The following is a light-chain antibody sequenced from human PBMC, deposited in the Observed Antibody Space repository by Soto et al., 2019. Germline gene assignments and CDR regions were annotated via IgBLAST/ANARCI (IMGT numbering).Light chain of an antibody. CDR2: KAS. V-gene: IGKV1-5*03. J-gene: IGKJ2*01. CDR1: RTINTG. Sequence: DIQMTQSPSTLSASVGDRVTITCRASRTINTGLAWYQQRPGKAPKLLIYKASNLESGVPSRFSGSGAGTEFTLTISSLQPDDFATYYCQHYNTYSRTFGQGTKLEIK. CDR3: QHYNTYSRT.